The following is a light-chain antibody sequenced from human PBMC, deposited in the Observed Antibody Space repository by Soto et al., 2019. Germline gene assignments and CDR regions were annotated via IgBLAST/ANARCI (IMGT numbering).Light chain of an antibody. CDR1: QSVSSN. CDR3: QQYDNWKWT. V-gene: IGKV3-15*01. Sequence: EIVMTQSPATLSVSPGERATLSCRASQSVSSNLAWYQQKPGQAPRLLIYGASTRATGIPARFSGSGSGTELTLTINSLQSEDFALYYCQQYDNWKWTFGQGTKVDTK. J-gene: IGKJ1*01. CDR2: GAS.